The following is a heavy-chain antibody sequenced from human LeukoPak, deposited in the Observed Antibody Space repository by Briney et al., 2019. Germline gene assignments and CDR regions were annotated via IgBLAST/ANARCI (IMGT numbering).Heavy chain of an antibody. J-gene: IGHJ6*03. Sequence: PSETLSLTCTVSGGSISSSGYYWSWIRQHPGKGLEWIGYIYYSGSTYYNPSLKSRVTISVDTSKNQFSLKLSSVTAADTAVYYCASIRSAGTYYMDVWGKGTTVTVSS. CDR2: IYYSGST. V-gene: IGHV4-31*03. CDR3: ASIRSAGTYYMDV. CDR1: GGSISSSGYY. D-gene: IGHD6-19*01.